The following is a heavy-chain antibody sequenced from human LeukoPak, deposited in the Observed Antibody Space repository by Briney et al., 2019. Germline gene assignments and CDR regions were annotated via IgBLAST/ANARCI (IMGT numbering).Heavy chain of an antibody. J-gene: IGHJ6*03. V-gene: IGHV3-15*01. CDR3: TARTTVTGNYYYYMDV. CDR1: GFTFSNAW. Sequence: GGSLRLSCAASGFTFSNAWMSWVRQAPGKGLEWVGRIKSKTDGGTNDYAAPVRGRFTISSDDSKNTLHLKMNSLKTEDTAVYYCTARTTVTGNYYYYMDVWGKGTTVTVSS. D-gene: IGHD4-11*01. CDR2: IKSKTDGGTN.